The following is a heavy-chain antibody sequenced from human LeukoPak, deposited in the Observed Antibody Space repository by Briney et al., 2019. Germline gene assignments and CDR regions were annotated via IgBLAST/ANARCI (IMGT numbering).Heavy chain of an antibody. J-gene: IGHJ6*03. Sequence: GGSLRLSCAASGFTFSGYWMHWVRQAPGKGLVWVSRIKSDGSITSYADSVKGRVTISRDNAKNTLYLQMNSLRAEDTAVYYCARARSSGSYSDYYYYYMDVWGKGTMVTISS. CDR2: IKSDGSIT. V-gene: IGHV3-74*01. CDR1: GFTFSGYW. CDR3: ARARSSGSYSDYYYYYMDV. D-gene: IGHD1-26*01.